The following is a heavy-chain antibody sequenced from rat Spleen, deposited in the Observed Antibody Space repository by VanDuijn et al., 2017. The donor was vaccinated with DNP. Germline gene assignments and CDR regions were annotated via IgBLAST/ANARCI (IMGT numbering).Heavy chain of an antibody. CDR3: ARQVWAFAY. Sequence: EVQLVESGGGLVQPGGSLKLSCAASGFTLTNYGMAWVRQAPTKGLEWVATISYDGSSTYYRDSVKGRFTISRDNAKSTLYLQMDSLRSEDTATYYCARQVWAFAYWGQGVMVTVSS. D-gene: IGHD1-7*01. CDR2: ISYDGSST. CDR1: GFTLTNYG. J-gene: IGHJ2*01. V-gene: IGHV5-29*01.